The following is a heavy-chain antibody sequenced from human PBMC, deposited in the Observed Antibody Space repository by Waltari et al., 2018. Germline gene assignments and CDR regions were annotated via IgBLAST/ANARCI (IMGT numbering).Heavy chain of an antibody. CDR2: IKQDGSEK. D-gene: IGHD6-13*01. V-gene: IGHV3-7*01. CDR1: GFTFSSYW. J-gene: IGHJ6*03. CDR3: ARDNEQLIYYYYYYYMDV. Sequence: EVQLVESGGGLVQPGGSLRLSCAASGFTFSSYWMSWVRQAPGKGLEWVANIKQDGSEKYYVDSGKGRFTISRDNAKNSLYLQMNSLRAEDTAVYYCARDNEQLIYYYYYYYMDVWGKGTTVTVSS.